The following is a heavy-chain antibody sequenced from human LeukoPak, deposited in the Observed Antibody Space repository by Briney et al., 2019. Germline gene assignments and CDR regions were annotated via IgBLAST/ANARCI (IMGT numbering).Heavy chain of an antibody. D-gene: IGHD6-19*01. V-gene: IGHV1-69*01. CDR1: GGTFSSYA. CDR3: ARDLALPRMAGTLDS. CDR2: IIPIFGTA. J-gene: IGHJ4*02. Sequence: SVKLSCKASGGTFSSYAISWVRQAPGQGLEWMGGIIPIFGTANYAQKFQGRVTITADESTSTAYMELSSLRTEDTAVYYCARDLALPRMAGTLDSWGQGTLVTVSS.